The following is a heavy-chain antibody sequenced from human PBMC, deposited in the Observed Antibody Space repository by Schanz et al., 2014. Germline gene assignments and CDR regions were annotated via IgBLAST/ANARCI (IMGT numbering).Heavy chain of an antibody. V-gene: IGHV1-18*04. D-gene: IGHD5-18*01. CDR2: ISTSNGDT. Sequence: QVQLVQSGAEVKKPGSSVKVSCKASGYSFSAHYLHWEREAPGQGLEWMGWISTSNGDTNYALKLQGRVTMTTDTSTGTAYMELRSLRSDDTALYYCTRGGYSYALSAFDIWGQGTMXTVSS. J-gene: IGHJ3*02. CDR1: GYSFSAHY. CDR3: TRGGYSYALSAFDI.